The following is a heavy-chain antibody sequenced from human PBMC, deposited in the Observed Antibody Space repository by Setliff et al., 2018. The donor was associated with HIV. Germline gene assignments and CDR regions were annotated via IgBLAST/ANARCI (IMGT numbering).Heavy chain of an antibody. D-gene: IGHD2-2*01. V-gene: IGHV1-2*06. J-gene: IGHJ4*02. Sequence: ASVKVSGKASGYSFTGYYVNWVRQAPGQGLEWMGRINPKSGATNLAQKFQGRVTLTRDTSVTTVYMELTSLRSDDTAVYYCARKDGVGYCDSNSCYGIGPIDFWGQGSLVTVSS. CDR2: INPKSGAT. CDR3: ARKDGVGYCDSNSCYGIGPIDF. CDR1: GYSFTGYY.